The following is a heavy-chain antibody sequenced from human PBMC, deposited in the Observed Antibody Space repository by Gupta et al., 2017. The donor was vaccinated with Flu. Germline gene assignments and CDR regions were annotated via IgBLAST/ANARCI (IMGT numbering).Heavy chain of an antibody. CDR3: ARTYYYDSSGYYFDY. Sequence: QVQLQESGPGLVKPSQTLSLTCTVSGGPISGGGYYWSWIRQHPGKGLEWIGYTYYSGSTYYTPSLKSRVTISVDTSENQFSLRLSSVTAADTSVYYCARTYYYDSSGYYFDYWGQGTLVTVSS. CDR1: GGPISGGGYY. CDR2: TYYSGST. V-gene: IGHV4-31*03. D-gene: IGHD3-22*01. J-gene: IGHJ4*02.